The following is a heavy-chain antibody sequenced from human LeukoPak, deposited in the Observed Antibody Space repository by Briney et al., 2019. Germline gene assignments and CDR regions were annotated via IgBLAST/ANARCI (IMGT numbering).Heavy chain of an antibody. Sequence: QTGGSLRLSCAASGFTFSSYGMHWVRQAPGKGLEWVAVIWYDGSKKYYADSVKGRFTISRDNSKNTLYLQMNSLRVEDTAVYYCARGPGTYYDILTGYYYGDYFDYWGRGTLVTVSS. CDR3: ARGPGTYYDILTGYYYGDYFDY. J-gene: IGHJ4*02. D-gene: IGHD3-9*01. V-gene: IGHV3-33*01. CDR1: GFTFSSYG. CDR2: IWYDGSKK.